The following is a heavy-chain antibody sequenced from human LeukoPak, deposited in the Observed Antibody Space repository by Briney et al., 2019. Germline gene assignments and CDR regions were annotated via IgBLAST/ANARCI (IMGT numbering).Heavy chain of an antibody. Sequence: GGSLRLSCAASGFTFSSYSMNWVRQAPGKGLEWVSYISSSSSTIYYADSVKGRFTISRDNAKNSLYLQMNSLSAEDTAVYYCERGDGYDPVDYWGQGTLVTVSS. CDR1: GFTFSSYS. CDR3: ERGDGYDPVDY. V-gene: IGHV3-48*01. CDR2: ISSSSSTI. D-gene: IGHD5-12*01. J-gene: IGHJ4*02.